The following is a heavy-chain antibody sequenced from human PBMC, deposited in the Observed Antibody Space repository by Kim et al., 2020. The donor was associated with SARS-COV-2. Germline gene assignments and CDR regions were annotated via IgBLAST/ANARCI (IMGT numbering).Heavy chain of an antibody. D-gene: IGHD2-15*01. CDR3: ARDPLRTLGLWDSVTYYFDY. J-gene: IGHJ4*02. CDR2: IWYDGDNK. V-gene: IGHV3-33*08. CDR1: GFTFSNYG. Sequence: GGSLRLSCAASGFTFSNYGMHWVRQAPGKGLEWVSVIWYDGDNKYYADSVKGRFTISRDNSKNTLYLQMNSLRAEDTAVYYCARDPLRTLGLWDSVTYYFDYWGQGTLVTVSS.